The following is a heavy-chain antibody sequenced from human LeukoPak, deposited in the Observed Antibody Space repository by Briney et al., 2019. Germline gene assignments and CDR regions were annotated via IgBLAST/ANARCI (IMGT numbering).Heavy chain of an antibody. V-gene: IGHV3-30*02. CDR2: IRYDGSNK. D-gene: IGHD3-10*01. CDR1: GFTFSSYG. CDR3: ANPIIRGVNVRFGY. J-gene: IGHJ4*02. Sequence: GGSLRLSCAASGFTFSSYGMHWVRQAPGKGLEWVAFIRYDGSNKYYADSVKGRFTISRDNSKNTLYLQMNSLRAEDTAVYYCANPIIRGVNVRFGYWGQGTLVTVSS.